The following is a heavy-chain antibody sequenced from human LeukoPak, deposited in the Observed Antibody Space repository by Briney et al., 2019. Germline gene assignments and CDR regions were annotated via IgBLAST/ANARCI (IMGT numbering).Heavy chain of an antibody. CDR1: GFTFDDYA. V-gene: IGHV3-9*01. J-gene: IGHJ6*02. Sequence: QAGGSLRLSCAASGFTFDDYAMHWVRHAPGKGLEWVSGISWNSGSIQYADSVKGRFTISRDNAKNSLYLQMNSLRAEDTALYYCAKDTAMAKFGYDYGMDVWGQGTTVTVSS. CDR3: AKDTAMAKFGYDYGMDV. D-gene: IGHD5-18*01. CDR2: ISWNSGSI.